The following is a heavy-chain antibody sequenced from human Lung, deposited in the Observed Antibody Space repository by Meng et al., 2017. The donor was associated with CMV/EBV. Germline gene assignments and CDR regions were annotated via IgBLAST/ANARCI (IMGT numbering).Heavy chain of an antibody. CDR3: AKVGQGYSSSSDYYYGMDV. D-gene: IGHD6-6*01. V-gene: IGHV3-23*03. CDR1: GFTFSSYA. Sequence: GESLKISCAASGFTFSSYAMSWVRQAPGKGLEWVSVIYSGGSSTYYADSVKGRFTISRDNSKNTLYLQMNSLRAEDTAVYYCAKVGQGYSSSSDYYYGMDVXGQGXTVTVSS. CDR2: IYSGGSST. J-gene: IGHJ6*02.